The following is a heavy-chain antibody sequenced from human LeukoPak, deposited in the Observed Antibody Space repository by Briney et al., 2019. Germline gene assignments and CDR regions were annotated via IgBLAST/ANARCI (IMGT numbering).Heavy chain of an antibody. D-gene: IGHD5-24*01. Sequence: GGSLRLSCAASGFTFSNFGMHWVRQAPGKGLEWVTFIRYDGTNKYYADSVKGRLTISRDNSKNTLYLQMNSLRVEDTAIYYCAKVEMSTSPGGIDYWGQGTLVTVSS. V-gene: IGHV3-30*02. CDR2: IRYDGTNK. CDR3: AKVEMSTSPGGIDY. J-gene: IGHJ4*02. CDR1: GFTFSNFG.